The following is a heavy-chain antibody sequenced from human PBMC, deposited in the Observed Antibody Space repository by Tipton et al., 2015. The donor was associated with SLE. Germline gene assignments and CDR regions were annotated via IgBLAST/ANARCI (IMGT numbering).Heavy chain of an antibody. V-gene: IGHV1-8*02. Sequence: QSGAEVKKPGASVKVSCRTSGSTFGNSDIHWVRQATGQGLEYVGWMNPNSGNTGYAQKFQGRVTMTMHTSRTTAYMDLTSLTSDDTAVYYCASARGATKFDSWGQGTLVTVSS. D-gene: IGHD4/OR15-4a*01. CDR3: ASARGATKFDS. J-gene: IGHJ4*02. CDR2: MNPNSGNT. CDR1: GSTFGNSD.